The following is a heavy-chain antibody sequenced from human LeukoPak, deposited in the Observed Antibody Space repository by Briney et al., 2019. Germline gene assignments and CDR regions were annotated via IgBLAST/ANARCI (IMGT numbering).Heavy chain of an antibody. V-gene: IGHV4-59*01. Sequence: SETLSLTCTVSGGSISSYYWSWIRQPPGKGLEWIGYIYYSGSTNYNPSLKSRVTISVDTSKNQFSLKLSSVTAADTAVYYCARHLGKTHFDYWGQGTLVTVSS. CDR2: IYYSGST. J-gene: IGHJ4*02. CDR1: GGSISSYY. D-gene: IGHD7-27*01. CDR3: ARHLGKTHFDY.